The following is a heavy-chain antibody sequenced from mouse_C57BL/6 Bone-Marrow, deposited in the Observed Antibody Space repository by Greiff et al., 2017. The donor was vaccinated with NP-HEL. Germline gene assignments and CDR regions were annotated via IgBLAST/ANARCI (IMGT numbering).Heavy chain of an antibody. Sequence: VQLQQSGPELVKPGASVKISCKASGYSFTSYYIHWVKQRPGQGLEWIGWIYPGSGNTKYNEKFKGKATLTADTSSSTAYMQLSSLTSEDSAVYYCARSRGNYEGFAYWGQGTLVTVSA. J-gene: IGHJ3*01. CDR2: IYPGSGNT. CDR3: ARSRGNYEGFAY. V-gene: IGHV1-66*01. D-gene: IGHD2-1*01. CDR1: GYSFTSYY.